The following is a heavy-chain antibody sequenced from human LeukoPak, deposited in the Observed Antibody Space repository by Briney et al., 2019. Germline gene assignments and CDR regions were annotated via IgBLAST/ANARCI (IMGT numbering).Heavy chain of an antibody. CDR3: AREAIGNGFDY. J-gene: IGHJ4*02. Sequence: SETLSLTCTVSGGSISSYYWSWIRQPPGKGLEWIGYIYYSGSTNYNPSLKSRVTISVDTSKNQFSLKLSSVTAADTAVYYCAREAIGNGFDYWGQGTLVTVSS. CDR2: IYYSGST. D-gene: IGHD2-8*01. CDR1: GGSISSYY. V-gene: IGHV4-59*01.